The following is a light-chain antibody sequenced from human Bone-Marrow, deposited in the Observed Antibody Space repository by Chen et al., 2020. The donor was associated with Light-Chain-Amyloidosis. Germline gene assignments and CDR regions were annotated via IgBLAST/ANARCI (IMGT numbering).Light chain of an antibody. Sequence: SYVLTQPSSVSVAPGQTATIACGGKNIGSTSVHWYQQTPGQAPLLVVYDDSDRPSGIPERLSGSNSGNTATLTISRVEAGDEADYYCQVWDRSSDRPVFGRGTKLTVL. J-gene: IGLJ3*02. CDR2: DDS. V-gene: IGLV3-21*02. CDR3: QVWDRSSDRPV. CDR1: NIGSTS.